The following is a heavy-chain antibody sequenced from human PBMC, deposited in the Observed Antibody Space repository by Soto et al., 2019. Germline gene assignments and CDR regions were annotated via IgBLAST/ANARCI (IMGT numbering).Heavy chain of an antibody. CDR2: ITFRGDNT. J-gene: IGHJ4*02. Sequence: EVQLLESGGGLVQPGGSLRLSCAASGFTFSSYAMSWVRQAPGKGLEWLAGITFRGDNTYYADSVKGRFTLSRDNSRNRLDLQINSLKVEDTALYYCAKLGTMGVFDNWGQGILLTVSS. CDR1: GFTFSSYA. D-gene: IGHD1-26*01. CDR3: AKLGTMGVFDN. V-gene: IGHV3-23*01.